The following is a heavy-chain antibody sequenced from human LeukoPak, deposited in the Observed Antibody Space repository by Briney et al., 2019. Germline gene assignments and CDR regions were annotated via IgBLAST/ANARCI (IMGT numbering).Heavy chain of an antibody. CDR2: IIPIFGTA. CDR3: ARDPGFYGGNSFVFYY. J-gene: IGHJ4*02. V-gene: IGHV1-69*05. Sequence: GSSVKVSCKASGGTFSSYAISWVRQAPGQGLEWMGGIIPIFGTANYAQKFQGRVTITTDESTSTAYMELSSLRSEDTAVYYCARDPGFYGGNSFVFYYWGQGTLVTVSS. D-gene: IGHD4-23*01. CDR1: GGTFSSYA.